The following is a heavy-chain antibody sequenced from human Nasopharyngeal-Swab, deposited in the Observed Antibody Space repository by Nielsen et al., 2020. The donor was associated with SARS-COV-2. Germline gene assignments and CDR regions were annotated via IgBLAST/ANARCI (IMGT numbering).Heavy chain of an antibody. D-gene: IGHD6-13*01. CDR3: AGAAIQEYSSSWHGAGWYFDL. J-gene: IGHJ2*01. CDR1: GGSISSSSYY. V-gene: IGHV4-39*07. Sequence: GSLRLSCTVSGGSISSSSYYWGWIRQPPGKGLEWIGSIYYSGSTYYNPSLKSRVTISVDTSKNQFSLKLSSVTAADTAVYYCAGAAIQEYSSSWHGAGWYFDLWGRGTLVTVSS. CDR2: IYYSGST.